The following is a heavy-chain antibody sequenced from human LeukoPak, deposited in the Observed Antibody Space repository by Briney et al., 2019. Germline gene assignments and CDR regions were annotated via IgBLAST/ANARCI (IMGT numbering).Heavy chain of an antibody. D-gene: IGHD3-10*01. J-gene: IGHJ4*02. Sequence: PGGSLRLSCAASGFSFSTYAMSWARQAPGKGLEWVSAISGSGGSTYYADSVKGRFTISRDNSKNTLYLQMNSLRAEDTAVYYCAKVLYGSGRASDWGQGTLVTVSS. CDR2: ISGSGGST. V-gene: IGHV3-23*01. CDR1: GFSFSTYA. CDR3: AKVLYGSGRASD.